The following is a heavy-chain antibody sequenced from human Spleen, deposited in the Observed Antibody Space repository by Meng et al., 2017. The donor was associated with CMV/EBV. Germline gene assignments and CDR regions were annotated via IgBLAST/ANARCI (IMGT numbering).Heavy chain of an antibody. D-gene: IGHD3-22*01. CDR1: GASITSSSYF. J-gene: IGHJ4*02. Sequence: SETLSLTCTVSGASITSSSYFWDWIRQSPGKGLEWIGSLSYGGNIYYNSSLKSRVTSSVDMSKNQIPLRLTSVTAADTAVYFCARESLHSGGYYAFDFWGQGTLVTVSS. V-gene: IGHV4-39*06. CDR3: ARESLHSGGYYAFDF. CDR2: LSYGGNI.